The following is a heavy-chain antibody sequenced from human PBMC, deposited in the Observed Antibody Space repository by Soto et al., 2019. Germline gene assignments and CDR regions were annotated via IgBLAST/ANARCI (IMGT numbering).Heavy chain of an antibody. CDR1: GYTFTNYA. D-gene: IGHD2-15*01. CDR3: ARDCSGANCHDFFPNFDY. V-gene: IGHV1-3*01. CDR2: IDAGNGNT. Sequence: ASVKVSCKASGYTFTNYAIHWVRQAPGQRLEWMGWIDAGNGNTRYSQRFQGRVTFTSDTSATAAYMELSSLRSEDTAVYYCARDCSGANCHDFFPNFDYWGHGTLVTVSS. J-gene: IGHJ4*01.